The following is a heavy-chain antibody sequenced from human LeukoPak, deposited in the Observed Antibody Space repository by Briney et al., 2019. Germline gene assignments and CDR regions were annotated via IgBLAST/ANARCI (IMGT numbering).Heavy chain of an antibody. CDR3: ARRERSGWYFDY. V-gene: IGHV4-34*01. J-gene: IGHJ4*02. CDR2: INHSGST. D-gene: IGHD6-19*01. CDR1: GGSFSGYY. Sequence: PSETLSLTCAVYGGSFSGYYWSWIRQPPGKGLEWIGEINHSGSTNYNPSLKSRVTISVDTSKNQFSLKLSSVTAADTAVYYCARRERSGWYFDYWGQGTLVTVSS.